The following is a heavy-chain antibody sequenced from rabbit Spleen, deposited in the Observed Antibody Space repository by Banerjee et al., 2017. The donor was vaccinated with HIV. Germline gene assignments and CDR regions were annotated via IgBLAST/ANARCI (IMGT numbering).Heavy chain of an antibody. CDR3: ARDGAGGSGDYGPWYFDL. D-gene: IGHD1-1*01. V-gene: IGHV1S7*01. CDR1: GFTLSSYY. CDR2: IDPVFGIT. J-gene: IGHJ4*01. Sequence: QLEESAGGLVQPGGSLKLSCKASGFTLSSYYMNWVRQAPGKGLEWIGYIDPVFGITYYANWVNGRFSISRENAQNTVLLQMTSLTAADTATYFCARDGAGGSGDYGPWYFDLWGQGTLVTVS.